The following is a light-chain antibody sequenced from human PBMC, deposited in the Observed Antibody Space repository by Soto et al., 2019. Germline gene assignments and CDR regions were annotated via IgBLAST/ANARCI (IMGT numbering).Light chain of an antibody. CDR1: QGVTTN. Sequence: EMVMPHCPASLTVDPEESVTLSCMAGQGVTTNFAWCQQKYGQSPRLLIYEVSTRATVAPARFSGAGSETDFTLTISGLQSEDSAVYFCQQYNNWPFSFGQGTRLEIK. J-gene: IGKJ5*01. CDR3: QQYNNWPFS. CDR2: EVS. V-gene: IGKV3-15*01.